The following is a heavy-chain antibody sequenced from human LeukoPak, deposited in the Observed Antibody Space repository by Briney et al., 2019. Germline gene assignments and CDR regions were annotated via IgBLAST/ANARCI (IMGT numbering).Heavy chain of an antibody. V-gene: IGHV3-48*04. CDR1: GFTFSSHA. CDR2: ISISSSSV. J-gene: IGHJ4*02. CDR3: ARARGYEWELLPLDY. Sequence: GGSLRLSCAASGFTFSSHAMNWVRQAPGKGLEWVSYISISSSSVYYADSVKGRFTISRDNAKNSLYLQMNRLRAEDTAFYHCARARGYEWELLPLDYWGQGTLVTVSS. D-gene: IGHD1-26*01.